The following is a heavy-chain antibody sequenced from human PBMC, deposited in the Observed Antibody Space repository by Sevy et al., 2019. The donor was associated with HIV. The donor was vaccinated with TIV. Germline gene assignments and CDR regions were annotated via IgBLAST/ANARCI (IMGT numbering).Heavy chain of an antibody. CDR2: IYYSGST. J-gene: IGHJ4*02. V-gene: IGHV4-39*01. Sequence: SETLSLTCTVSGDSISSSNFYWGWIRQPPGKGLEWIGSIYYSGSTYYNPSLKSRVTISVDTSKDQFSLKLRSVTPEDTAVYYCARLFDDSSGPPSDYWGQGTLVNVSS. CDR3: ARLFDDSSGPPSDY. D-gene: IGHD3-22*01. CDR1: GDSISSSNFY.